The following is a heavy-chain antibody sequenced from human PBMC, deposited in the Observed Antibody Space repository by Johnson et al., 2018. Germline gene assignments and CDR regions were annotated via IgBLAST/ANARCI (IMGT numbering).Heavy chain of an antibody. Sequence: QVQLVQSGGGVVQPGRSLRLSCAASGFTFSSYGMHWVRQAPGKGLEWVAVIWYDGSNKYYADSVKGRFTISRDNAKNSLYLQMNSLGDDDTAVYYCARLGGQLNYYSNMDVWGQGTTVTVSS. J-gene: IGHJ6*02. CDR2: IWYDGSNK. CDR1: GFTFSSYG. D-gene: IGHD6-6*01. CDR3: ARLGGQLNYYSNMDV. V-gene: IGHV3-33*01.